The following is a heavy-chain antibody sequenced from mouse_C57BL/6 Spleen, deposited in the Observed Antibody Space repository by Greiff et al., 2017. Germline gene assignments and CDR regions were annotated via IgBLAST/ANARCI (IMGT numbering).Heavy chain of an antibody. Sequence: VQLKESGPGLVKPSQSLSLTCSVTGYSITSGYYWNWIRQFPGNKLEWMGYISYDGSNNYNPSLKNRISITRDTSKNQFFLKLNSVTTEDTATYYCARGETTVRVFPFAYWGQGTLVTVSA. J-gene: IGHJ3*01. CDR1: GYSITSGYY. V-gene: IGHV3-6*01. CDR3: ARGETTVRVFPFAY. D-gene: IGHD1-1*01. CDR2: ISYDGSN.